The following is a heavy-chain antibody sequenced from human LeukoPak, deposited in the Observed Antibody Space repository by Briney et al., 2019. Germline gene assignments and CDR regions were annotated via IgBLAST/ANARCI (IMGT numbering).Heavy chain of an antibody. Sequence: GGSLRLSCAASGFIVSSNYMSWVRQAPGKGLEWVSYISSSGSSIYYADSVKGRFTISRDNAKNSLYLQMNSLRAEDTAVYYCARGRPGYVYGMDVWGQGTTVTVSS. V-gene: IGHV3-11*01. CDR3: ARGRPGYVYGMDV. CDR1: GFIVSSNY. CDR2: ISSSGSSI. D-gene: IGHD1-1*01. J-gene: IGHJ6*02.